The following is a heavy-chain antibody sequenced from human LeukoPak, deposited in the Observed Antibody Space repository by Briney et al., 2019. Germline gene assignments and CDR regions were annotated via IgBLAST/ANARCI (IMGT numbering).Heavy chain of an antibody. D-gene: IGHD6-13*01. J-gene: IGHJ6*02. Sequence: SETLSLTCAVSGGSISSGGYSWSWIRQPPGKGLEWIGYIYYSGSTNYNPSLKSRVTKSVDTSKNQFSLKLSSVTAADTAVYYCARRSGSSWPTKYYYYYGMDVWGQGNTVTVSS. V-gene: IGHV4-61*08. CDR1: GGSISSGGYS. CDR3: ARRSGSSWPTKYYYYYGMDV. CDR2: IYYSGST.